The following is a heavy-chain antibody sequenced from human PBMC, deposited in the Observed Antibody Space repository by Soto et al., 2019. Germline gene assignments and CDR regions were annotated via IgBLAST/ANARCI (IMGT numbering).Heavy chain of an antibody. CDR1: GGSISTTNY. CDR2: IYHSGSV. J-gene: IGHJ6*02. CDR3: ARDSIAPAATGFYYYGMDV. Sequence: SETLSLTCAVSGGSISTTNYWTWVRQPPGKGLEWIGEIYHSGSVNYNPSLKSRVTISVDKSKNQFSLILTSVTAADTAMYYCARDSIAPAATGFYYYGMDVWGQGTTVTVSS. D-gene: IGHD2-2*01. V-gene: IGHV4-4*02.